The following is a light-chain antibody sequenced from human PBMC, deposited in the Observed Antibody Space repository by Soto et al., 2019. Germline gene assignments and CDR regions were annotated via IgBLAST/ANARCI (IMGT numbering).Light chain of an antibody. CDR3: LQDYNYPPT. V-gene: IGKV1-6*01. J-gene: IGKJ5*01. Sequence: IQMTQSPSSLSPSVGDRVTITCRASQSISSYLNWYQQKPGKAPKLLIYAASSLQSGVPSRFSGSGSGTDFTLTISSLQPEDFATYYCLQDYNYPPTFGQGTRLEI. CDR1: QSISSY. CDR2: AAS.